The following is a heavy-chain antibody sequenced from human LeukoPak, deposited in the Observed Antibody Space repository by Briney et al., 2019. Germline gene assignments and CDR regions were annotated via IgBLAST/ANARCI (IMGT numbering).Heavy chain of an antibody. CDR1: GFTFSSYA. CDR3: AKAGREVDSNSWYLFFDS. D-gene: IGHD6-13*01. J-gene: IGHJ4*02. Sequence: GGSLRLSCAASGFTFSSYAMSWVRQAPGKGLEWVSAISGSGGSTYYADSVRGRFTISRDNSKNTLYLQMSSLRAEDTAIYYCAKAGREVDSNSWYLFFDSWGQGTLVTVSS. CDR2: ISGSGGST. V-gene: IGHV3-23*01.